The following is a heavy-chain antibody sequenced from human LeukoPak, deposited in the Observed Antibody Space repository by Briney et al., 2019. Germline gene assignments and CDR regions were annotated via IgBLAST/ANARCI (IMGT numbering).Heavy chain of an antibody. CDR3: ARSLLVVAGTGANFDY. Sequence: SETLSLTCTVSNGSISNHYWSWSWIRQPAGKGLEWIGRIYLSGSTNYNPSLKSRVTMSVDTSKNQFSLKLKSVTAADTAVYYCARSLLVVAGTGANFDYWGQGSLVTVPS. J-gene: IGHJ4*02. CDR1: NGSISNHY. D-gene: IGHD6-19*01. V-gene: IGHV4-4*07. CDR2: IYLSGST.